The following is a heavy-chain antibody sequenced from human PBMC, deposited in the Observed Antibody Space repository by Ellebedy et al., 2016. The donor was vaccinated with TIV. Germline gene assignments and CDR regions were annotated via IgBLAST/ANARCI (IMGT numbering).Heavy chain of an antibody. D-gene: IGHD2/OR15-2a*01. Sequence: GESLKISXAASGFTFSSYGMHWVRQAPGKGLEWVAVIWYDGSNKYYADSVKGRFTISRDNSKNTLYLQVNSLRAEDTAVYYCARDNNYMDVWGKGTTVTVSS. CDR1: GFTFSSYG. CDR2: IWYDGSNK. V-gene: IGHV3-33*01. CDR3: ARDNNYMDV. J-gene: IGHJ6*03.